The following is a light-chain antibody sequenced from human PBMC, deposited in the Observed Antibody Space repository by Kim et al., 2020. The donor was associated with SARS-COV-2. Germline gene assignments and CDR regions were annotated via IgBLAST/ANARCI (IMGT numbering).Light chain of an antibody. CDR2: GAS. J-gene: IGKJ4*01. CDR1: QSVSSSY. V-gene: IGKV3-20*01. Sequence: GESATLSCRASQSVSSSYLAWYQQKPGQAPRLLIYGASSRATGIPDRFSGSGSGTDFTLTISRLEPEDFAVYYCQQYGSSPPALTFGGGTKVDIK. CDR3: QQYGSSPPALT.